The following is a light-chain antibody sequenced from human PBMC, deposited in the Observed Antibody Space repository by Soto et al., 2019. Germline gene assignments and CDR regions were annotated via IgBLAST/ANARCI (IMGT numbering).Light chain of an antibody. CDR2: GAS. Sequence: EIVMTQSPATLSVSPGERATLSCRASQIVSGNLAWYQQKPGQPPRLLIYGASTRATGIPTRFSGSGSGTDFTLTISSLQSEDFAVYYCQQYSNWPPYTFGQGTKLEIK. J-gene: IGKJ2*01. CDR3: QQYSNWPPYT. CDR1: QIVSGN. V-gene: IGKV3-15*01.